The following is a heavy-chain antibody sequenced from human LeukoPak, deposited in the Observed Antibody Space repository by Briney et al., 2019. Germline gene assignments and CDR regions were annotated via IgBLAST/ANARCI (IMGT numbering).Heavy chain of an antibody. CDR2: IYYSGST. D-gene: IGHD3-3*01. J-gene: IGHJ4*02. CDR1: GGSISSSSYY. V-gene: IGHV4-39*07. Sequence: KPSETLSLTCTVSGGSISSSSYYWGWIRQPPGKGLEWIGSIYYSGSTYYNPSLKSRVTISVDTSKNQFSLKLSSVTAADTAVYYCAREGYKWSGGMDYWGQGTLVTVSS. CDR3: AREGYKWSGGMDY.